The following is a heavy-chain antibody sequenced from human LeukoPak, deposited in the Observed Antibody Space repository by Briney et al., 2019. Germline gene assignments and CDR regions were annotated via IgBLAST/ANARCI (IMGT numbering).Heavy chain of an antibody. CDR1: GFTFSSYA. V-gene: IGHV3-30-3*01. CDR3: ARDLSSGWYRNYYYGMDV. CDR2: ISYDGSNK. D-gene: IGHD6-19*01. Sequence: PGGSLRLSCTASGFTFSSYAMHWVRQAPGKGLEWVAAISYDGSNKYNADSVKGRFSISRDNSKNTLYLQMNSLRAEDTAVYYCARDLSSGWYRNYYYGMDVWGQGTTVTVSS. J-gene: IGHJ6*02.